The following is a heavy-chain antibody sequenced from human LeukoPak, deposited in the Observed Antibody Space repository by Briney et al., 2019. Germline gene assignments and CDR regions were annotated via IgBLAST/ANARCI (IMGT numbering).Heavy chain of an antibody. V-gene: IGHV4-39*07. CDR3: AKSNGYGLVDI. D-gene: IGHD3-10*01. CDR1: GLSFSTYW. Sequence: GSLRLSCAASGLSFSTYWMSWIRQPPGKGLEWIGNIFYSGSTYYSPSLRSRVTISLDTSRNQFSLKLNSVTAADTAVYYCAKSNGYGLVDIWGQGTMVTVSS. CDR2: IFYSGST. J-gene: IGHJ3*02.